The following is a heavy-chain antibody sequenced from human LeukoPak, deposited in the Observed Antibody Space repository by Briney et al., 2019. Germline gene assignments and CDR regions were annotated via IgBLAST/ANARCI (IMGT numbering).Heavy chain of an antibody. V-gene: IGHV4-39*07. J-gene: IGHJ6*03. CDR2: ISYSGTT. CDR1: GGSISSRPYY. CDR3: ARDFSSSSTVYYYYYMDV. Sequence: SETLSLTCTVSGGSISSRPYYWGWVRQPPGKGLEWIGTISYSGTTYYSPSLKSRVTISLDTSKNQFSLKLSSVTAADTAIYYCARDFSSSSTVYYYYYMDVWGKGTTVTVS. D-gene: IGHD6-6*01.